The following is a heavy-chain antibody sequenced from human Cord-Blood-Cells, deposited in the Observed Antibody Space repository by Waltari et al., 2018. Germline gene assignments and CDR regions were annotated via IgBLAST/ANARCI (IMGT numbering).Heavy chain of an antibody. CDR1: GGTFSSYA. CDR3: AGARPTGDRDWYFDL. J-gene: IGHJ2*01. D-gene: IGHD7-27*01. Sequence: QVQLVQSGAEVKKPGSSVKVSCKASGGTFSSYAISWVRQAPGQGLGWMGGIIPSVGTANYAQKFQGRVTITADESTSTAYMELSSLRSEDTAVYYCAGARPTGDRDWYFDLWGRGTLVTVSS. CDR2: IIPSVGTA. V-gene: IGHV1-69*01.